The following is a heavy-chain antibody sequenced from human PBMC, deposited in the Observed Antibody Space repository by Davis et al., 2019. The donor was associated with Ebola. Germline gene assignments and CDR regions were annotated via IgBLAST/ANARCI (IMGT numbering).Heavy chain of an antibody. CDR3: ARSDYSSGGGMDV. CDR1: GYTFTSYG. J-gene: IGHJ6*02. D-gene: IGHD6-19*01. CDR2: IIPILGIA. V-gene: IGHV1-69*04. Sequence: AASVKVSCKASGYTFTSYGISWVRQAPGHGLEWMGRIIPILGIANYAQKFQGRVTITADKSTSTAYMELSSLRSEDTAVYYCARSDYSSGGGMDVWGQGTMVTVSS.